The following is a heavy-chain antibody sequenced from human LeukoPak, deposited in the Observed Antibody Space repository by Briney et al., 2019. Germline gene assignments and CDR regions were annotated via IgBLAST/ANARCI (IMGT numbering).Heavy chain of an antibody. J-gene: IGHJ4*02. V-gene: IGHV3-74*03. Sequence: GGSLRLSCEVSGFTITNHWMYWVRQAPGRGLVWVSRIKSDERSAAYADSVKGRFTISRDNAKNTLYLQMNSLRAEDTAVYYCARDVEVCRLGACYWTTFDCWGQGTLVTVSS. CDR2: IKSDERSA. D-gene: IGHD2-21*02. CDR3: ARDVEVCRLGACYWTTFDC. CDR1: GFTITNHW.